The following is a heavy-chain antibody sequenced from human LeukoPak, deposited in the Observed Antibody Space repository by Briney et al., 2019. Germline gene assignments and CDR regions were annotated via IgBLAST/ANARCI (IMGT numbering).Heavy chain of an antibody. CDR3: VKDNPLDY. Sequence: GGSLRLSCAASGFIFSSYWMSWVRQAPGKGLEWVANIKQDGSEKYYVDSVKGRFTISRDNSKNTLYLHINSLRAEDTAVYYCVKDNPLDYWGQGTLVIVSS. V-gene: IGHV3-7*01. CDR1: GFIFSSYW. J-gene: IGHJ4*02. D-gene: IGHD1-14*01. CDR2: IKQDGSEK.